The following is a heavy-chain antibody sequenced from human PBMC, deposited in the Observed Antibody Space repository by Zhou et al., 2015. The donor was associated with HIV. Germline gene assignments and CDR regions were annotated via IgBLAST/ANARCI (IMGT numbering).Heavy chain of an antibody. J-gene: IGHJ3*02. D-gene: IGHD2-21*02. V-gene: IGHV1-69*12. CDR3: ASPIYCGGDCYTINNPHAFDI. Sequence: QVQLVQSGAEVKKPGSSVKVSCKASGGTFSSYAISWVRQAPGQGLEWMGGIIPIFGTANYAQKFQGRVTITADESTSTAYMELSSLRSEDTAVYYCASPIYCGGDCYTINNPHAFDIWGQGTMVTVSS. CDR1: GGTFSSYA. CDR2: IIPIFGTA.